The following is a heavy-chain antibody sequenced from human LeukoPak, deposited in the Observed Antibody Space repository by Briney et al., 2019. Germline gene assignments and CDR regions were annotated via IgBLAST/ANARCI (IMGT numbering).Heavy chain of an antibody. D-gene: IGHD3-10*01. CDR1: GFTFSTYW. CDR3: ARDGTIIRGVIDF. V-gene: IGHV3-7*01. J-gene: IGHJ4*02. CDR2: IKKDGSET. Sequence: GGSLRLSCAASGFTFSTYWMSWVRQAPGKGLEWVANIKKDGSETYYGDSVEGRFTISRDNAKNTLYLQMTSLRAEDTAVYYCARDGTIIRGVIDFWGQGTLVTVSS.